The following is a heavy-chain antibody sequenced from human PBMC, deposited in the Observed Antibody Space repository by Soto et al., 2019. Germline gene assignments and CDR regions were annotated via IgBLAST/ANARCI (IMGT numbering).Heavy chain of an antibody. CDR2: IYYSGST. V-gene: IGHV4-39*01. CDR3: ARQDIVLMVYANDY. J-gene: IGHJ4*02. Sequence: LSLTCTVSGGSISSSSYYWGWIRQPPGKGLEWIGSIYYSGSTYYNPSLKSRVTISVDTSKNQFSLKLSSVTAADTAVYYCARQDIVLMVYANDYWGQGTLVTVSS. CDR1: GGSISSSSYY. D-gene: IGHD2-8*01.